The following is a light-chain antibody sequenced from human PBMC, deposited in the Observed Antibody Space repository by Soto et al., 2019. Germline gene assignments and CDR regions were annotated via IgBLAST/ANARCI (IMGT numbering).Light chain of an antibody. CDR3: QQYESSPLT. CDR2: RAS. CDR1: QSVSSAL. V-gene: IGKV3-20*01. J-gene: IGKJ4*01. Sequence: EIVLTQSPDTLSLSPGERATLSCRASQSVSSALLAWYQQKPGQAPRLLIYRASTRATGIPDRFTGSGSGTDFTLTISRLEPEDFAVYYCQQYESSPLTFGGGTQVAIK.